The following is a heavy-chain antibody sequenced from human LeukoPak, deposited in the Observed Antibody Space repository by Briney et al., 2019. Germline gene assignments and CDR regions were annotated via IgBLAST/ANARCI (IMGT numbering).Heavy chain of an antibody. CDR2: IYYSGST. CDR3: ARRGYSGYGARGGHWYFDL. D-gene: IGHD5-12*01. CDR1: GGPISSYY. V-gene: IGHV4-59*01. J-gene: IGHJ2*01. Sequence: SEPLSLPCTVPGGPISSYYWSWIRQPPGKGLAWVGYIYYSGSTNYNPSLKSRVTISVDTSKNQFTLKLSSVTAADTAVYYCARRGYSGYGARGGHWYFDLWGRGTLVTVSS.